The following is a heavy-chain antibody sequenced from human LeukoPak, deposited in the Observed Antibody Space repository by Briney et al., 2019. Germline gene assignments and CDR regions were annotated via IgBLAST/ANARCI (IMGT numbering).Heavy chain of an antibody. D-gene: IGHD3-22*01. J-gene: IGHJ1*01. CDR2: INHSGST. CDR1: GGSFSGYY. V-gene: IGHV4-34*01. CDR3: ASYYYDSSGYYYIQYFQH. Sequence: SETLSLTCAVYGGSFSGYYWSRIRQPPGKGLEWIGEINHSGSTNYNPSLKSRVTISVDTSKNQFSLKLSSVTAADTAVYYCASYYYDSSGYYYIQYFQHWGQGTLVTVSS.